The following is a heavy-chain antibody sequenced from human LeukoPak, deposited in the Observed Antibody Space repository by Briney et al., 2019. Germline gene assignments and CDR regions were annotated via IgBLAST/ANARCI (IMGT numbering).Heavy chain of an antibody. Sequence: GESLEISCKGSGYSFTSYWIGWVRQMPGKGLEWMGIIYPGDSDTRYSPSFQGQVTISADKSISTAYLQWSSLKASDTAMYYCARTKSNARLLWFGELAFDPWGQGTLVTVSS. J-gene: IGHJ5*02. D-gene: IGHD3-10*01. CDR2: IYPGDSDT. CDR1: GYSFTSYW. CDR3: ARTKSNARLLWFGELAFDP. V-gene: IGHV5-51*01.